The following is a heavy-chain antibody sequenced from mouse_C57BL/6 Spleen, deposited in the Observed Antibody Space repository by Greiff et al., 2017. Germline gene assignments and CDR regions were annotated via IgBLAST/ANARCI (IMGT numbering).Heavy chain of an antibody. CDR2: IYPGDGDT. Sequence: VQLQQSGAELVKPGASVKLSCKASGYAFSSYWMNWVKQRPGKGLEWIGQIYPGDGDTNYNGKFKGKATLTADKSSSTAYMQLSSLTSEDSAVYFCARRRDQGGYFACWGQGALVTVSA. V-gene: IGHV1-80*01. CDR1: GYAFSSYW. D-gene: IGHD3-1*01. J-gene: IGHJ3*01. CDR3: ARRRDQGGYFAC.